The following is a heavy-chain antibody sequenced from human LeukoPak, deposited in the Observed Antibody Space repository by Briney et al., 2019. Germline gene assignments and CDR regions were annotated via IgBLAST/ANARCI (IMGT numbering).Heavy chain of an antibody. Sequence: SETLSLTCAVYGGSFSGYYWSWTRQPPGKGLEWIGEINHSGSTNYNPSLKSRVTISVDTSKNQFSLKLSSVTAADTAVYYCARGFGERPVDYWGQGTLVTVSS. J-gene: IGHJ4*02. D-gene: IGHD3-10*01. CDR1: GGSFSGYY. CDR2: INHSGST. V-gene: IGHV4-34*01. CDR3: ARGFGERPVDY.